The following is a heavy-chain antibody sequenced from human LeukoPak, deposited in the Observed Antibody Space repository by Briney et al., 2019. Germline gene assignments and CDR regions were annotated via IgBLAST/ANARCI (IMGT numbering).Heavy chain of an antibody. CDR3: AKWDKRAAAEAFDI. V-gene: IGHV3-11*06. J-gene: IGHJ3*02. D-gene: IGHD6-13*01. Sequence: GGSLRLSCAASGFTFSDYYMSWIRQAPGKGLEWVSFISTSSSYIYYADSVKGRFTISRDNSKNTLYLQMNSLRPEDTAVYYCAKWDKRAAAEAFDIWGQGTTVTVSS. CDR1: GFTFSDYY. CDR2: ISTSSSYI.